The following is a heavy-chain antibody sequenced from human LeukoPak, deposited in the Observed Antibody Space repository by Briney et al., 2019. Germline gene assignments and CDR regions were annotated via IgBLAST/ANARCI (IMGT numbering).Heavy chain of an antibody. Sequence: GASVKVSCKASGYTFTGYYMHWVRQAPGQGLEWMGWINPNSGGTNYAQKFQGRVTMTRDTSISTAYMELSRLRSDDTAVYYCARVPTSIVVKSYYMDVWGKGTTVTVSS. CDR2: INPNSGGT. V-gene: IGHV1-2*02. J-gene: IGHJ6*03. CDR3: ARVPTSIVVKSYYMDV. CDR1: GYTFTGYY. D-gene: IGHD2-15*01.